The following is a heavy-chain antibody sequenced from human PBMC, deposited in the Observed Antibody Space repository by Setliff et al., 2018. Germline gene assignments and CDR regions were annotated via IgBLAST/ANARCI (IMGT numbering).Heavy chain of an antibody. CDR3: AREVGTSTSSDAFDV. CDR1: GGSISDYDASISGYY. V-gene: IGHV4-30-4*07. J-gene: IGHJ3*01. Sequence: SETLSLTCTVSGGSISDYDASISGYYWSWIRQPPGKGLEWIGYIYHSGSAYYNPSLKSRVTMSVDTSKNQFSLHLTSVTAADTAVYYCAREVGTSTSSDAFDVWGQGMMVTVSS. D-gene: IGHD1-26*01. CDR2: IYHSGSA.